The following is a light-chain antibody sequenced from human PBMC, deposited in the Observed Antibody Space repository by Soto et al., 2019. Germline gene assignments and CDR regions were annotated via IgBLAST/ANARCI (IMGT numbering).Light chain of an antibody. J-gene: IGLJ3*02. Sequence: QPVLTQPPSVSGAPGQRVTISCTGSSSNIGAGYDVHWYQQIPGAAPKIVVYGNNNRPSGVPDRFSGSKSGTSASLAISGLQPEDEADYYCQSFDSSLSGSRVFGGGTQLTVL. CDR2: GNN. V-gene: IGLV1-40*01. CDR3: QSFDSSLSGSRV. CDR1: SSNIGAGYD.